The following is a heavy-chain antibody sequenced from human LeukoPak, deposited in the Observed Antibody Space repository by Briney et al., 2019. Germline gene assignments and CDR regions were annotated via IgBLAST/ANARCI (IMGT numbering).Heavy chain of an antibody. CDR1: GFTFSSYA. D-gene: IGHD4-23*01. J-gene: IGHJ4*02. CDR3: ARVAAGYSVNYFDY. Sequence: GGSLRLSCAASGFTFSSYAMNWVRRAPGKGLEWVSYISTGSSTTYYADSVKGRFTISRDNVENSLYLQMNSLRDEDTAVYYCARVAAGYSVNYFDYWGQGTLVTVSS. V-gene: IGHV3-48*02. CDR2: ISTGSSTT.